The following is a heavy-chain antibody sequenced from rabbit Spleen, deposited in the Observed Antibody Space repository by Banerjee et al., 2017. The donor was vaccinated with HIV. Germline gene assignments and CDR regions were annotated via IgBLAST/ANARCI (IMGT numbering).Heavy chain of an antibody. Sequence: QQVEESGGGLVKPGGTLTLTCTASGFSFSSDYDMCWVRQAPGKGLEWIGCIYTGNAKTYYAGWAKGRFTISKASSTTVTLQMTSLTAADTATYFCARDAGILPYIDVYFNLWGPGTLVTVS. CDR2: IYTGNAKT. D-gene: IGHD4-2*01. J-gene: IGHJ4*01. V-gene: IGHV1S40*01. CDR1: GFSFSSDYD. CDR3: ARDAGILPYIDVYFNL.